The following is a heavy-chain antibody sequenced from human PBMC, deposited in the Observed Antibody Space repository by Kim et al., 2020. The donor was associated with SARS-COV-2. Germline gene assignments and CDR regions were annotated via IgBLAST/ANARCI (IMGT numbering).Heavy chain of an antibody. Sequence: RSGSRNYYADSVGGRFTISRDNAKNSLYLQMTGLGAEDTAVYYCARAHDYWGQGTLVTVSS. CDR2: RSGSRN. J-gene: IGHJ4*02. V-gene: IGHV3-48*03. CDR3: ARAHDY.